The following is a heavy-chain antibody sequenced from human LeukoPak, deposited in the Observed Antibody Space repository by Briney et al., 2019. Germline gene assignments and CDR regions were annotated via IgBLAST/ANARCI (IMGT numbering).Heavy chain of an antibody. CDR2: IYYSGST. CDR3: ARHTEFDYGDYVGPYWYFDL. CDR1: GGSISSSSYY. D-gene: IGHD4-17*01. J-gene: IGHJ2*01. V-gene: IGHV4-39*01. Sequence: SQTLSLTCTVSGGSISSSSYYWGWLRQPPGKGLEWIGSIYYSGSTYYNPSLKSRVTISVDTSKNQFSLKLSSVTAADTAVYYCARHTEFDYGDYVGPYWYFDLWGRGTLVTVSS.